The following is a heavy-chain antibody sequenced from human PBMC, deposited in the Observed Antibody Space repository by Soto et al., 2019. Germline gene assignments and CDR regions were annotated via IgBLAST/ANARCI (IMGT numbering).Heavy chain of an antibody. D-gene: IGHD2-8*01. J-gene: IGHJ6*03. CDR2: ISYDGSNK. V-gene: IGHV3-30*03. CDR3: ATGGGYCTNGVCYNYYYMDV. Sequence: GGSLRLSCAASGFTFSSYGMHWVRQAPGKGLEWVAVISYDGSNKYYADSVKGRFTISRDNSKNTLYLQMNSLRAEDTAVYYCATGGGYCTNGVCYNYYYMDVWGKGTTVTVSS. CDR1: GFTFSSYG.